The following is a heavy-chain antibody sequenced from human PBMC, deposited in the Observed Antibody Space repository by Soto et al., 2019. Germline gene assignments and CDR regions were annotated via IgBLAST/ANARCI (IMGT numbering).Heavy chain of an antibody. CDR2: IWHDGITQ. D-gene: IGHD3-10*01. Sequence: QVQLVESGGGVVQSGKALRLSCAASGFTLSRYGMYWLRQAPGRRLEWVAVIWHDGITQYYADSVKGRFTISRDTDNNLLYLQMNSLRVDDTAVYYCARPAGGSYLAQFDYWGQGTLVSVSS. V-gene: IGHV3-33*01. CDR1: GFTLSRYG. CDR3: ARPAGGSYLAQFDY. J-gene: IGHJ4*02.